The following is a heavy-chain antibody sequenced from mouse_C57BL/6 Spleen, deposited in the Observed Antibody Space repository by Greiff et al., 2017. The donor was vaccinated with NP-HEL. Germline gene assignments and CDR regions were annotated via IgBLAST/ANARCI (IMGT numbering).Heavy chain of an antibody. D-gene: IGHD2-4*01. J-gene: IGHJ3*01. CDR2: ISSGSSTI. Sequence: EVQRVESGGGLVKPGGSLKLSCAASGFTFSDYGMHWVRQAPEKGLEWVAYISSGSSTIYYADTVKGRFTISRDNAKNTLFLQMTSLRSEDTAMYYCARVRGYYDYDGFAYWGQGTLVTVSA. CDR1: GFTFSDYG. CDR3: ARVRGYYDYDGFAY. V-gene: IGHV5-17*01.